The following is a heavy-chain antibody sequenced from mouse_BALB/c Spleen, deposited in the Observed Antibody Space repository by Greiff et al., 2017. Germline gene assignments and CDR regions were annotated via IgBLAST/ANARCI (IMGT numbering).Heavy chain of an antibody. J-gene: IGHJ3*01. CDR2: ISSGGST. D-gene: IGHD1-1*01. Sequence: DVHLVESGGGLVKPGGSLKLSCAASGFTFSSYAMSWVRQTPEKRLEWVASISSGGSTYYPDSVKGRFTISRDNARNILYLQMSSLRSEDTAMYYCARGPGTWFAYWGQGTLVTVSA. CDR3: ARGPGTWFAY. V-gene: IGHV5-6-5*01. CDR1: GFTFSSYA.